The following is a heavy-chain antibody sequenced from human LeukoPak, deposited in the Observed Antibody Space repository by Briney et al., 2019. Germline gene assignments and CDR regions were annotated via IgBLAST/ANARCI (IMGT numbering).Heavy chain of an antibody. CDR1: GFTFSSYG. CDR3: AKIGPIVGDVVYF. J-gene: IGHJ4*02. CDR2: IRYDATGL. Sequence: PGGSLRLSCAASGFTFSSYGLHWVRQAPGKGLEWVAFIRYDATGLYYADSVTGRFTISRDNSKSMLYLQMNSLRPEDTAMYYCAKIGPIVGDVVYFWGQGTLVTVSS. D-gene: IGHD1-26*01. V-gene: IGHV3-30*02.